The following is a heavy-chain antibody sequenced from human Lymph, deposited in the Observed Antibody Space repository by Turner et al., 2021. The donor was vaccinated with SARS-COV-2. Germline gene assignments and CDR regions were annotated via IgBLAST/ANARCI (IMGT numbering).Heavy chain of an antibody. CDR3: ARHGFSGWYGGGMDV. J-gene: IGHJ6*02. CDR1: GGSIRSYY. V-gene: IGHV4-59*08. D-gene: IGHD6-19*01. Sequence: VQLPESGPGLVRPSATLSLTCTVSGGSIRSYYWSWIRQPPGKGLEWLGYIHYSGSTNYDLSLKSRVTISVDTSKNQFSLKLSSGTAADTAVYYCARHGFSGWYGGGMDVWGQGTTVTVSS. CDR2: IHYSGST.